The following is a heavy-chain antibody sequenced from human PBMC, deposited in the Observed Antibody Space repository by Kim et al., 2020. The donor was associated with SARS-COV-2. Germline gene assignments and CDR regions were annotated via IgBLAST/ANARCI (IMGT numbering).Heavy chain of an antibody. Sequence: ASVKVSCKASGYTLTEFYMHWVRQAPGKGLEWMGGFDPEDGETIYAQKFQGRVTMTEDTSTDTAYMELSSLRSEDTAVYYCATGIAVAGTRIYYYDWIDV. D-gene: IGHD6-19*01. CDR1: GYTLTEFY. V-gene: IGHV1-24*01. CDR2: FDPEDGET. J-gene: IGHJ6*01. CDR3: ATGIAVAGTRIYYYDWIDV.